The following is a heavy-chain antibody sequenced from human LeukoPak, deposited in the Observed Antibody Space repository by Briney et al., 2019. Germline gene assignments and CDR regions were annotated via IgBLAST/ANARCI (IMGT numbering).Heavy chain of an antibody. CDR3: ATTTIRLGY. Sequence: PSETLSLTCTVSGDSISSGDYYWSWIRQPAGKGLEWIGRISSSGSTNYNPSLKSRVTISVGTSKNQFSLNLSSVTAADTAVYYCATTTIRLGYWGQGTLVTVSS. CDR1: GDSISSGDYY. V-gene: IGHV4-61*02. D-gene: IGHD1-26*01. CDR2: ISSSGST. J-gene: IGHJ4*02.